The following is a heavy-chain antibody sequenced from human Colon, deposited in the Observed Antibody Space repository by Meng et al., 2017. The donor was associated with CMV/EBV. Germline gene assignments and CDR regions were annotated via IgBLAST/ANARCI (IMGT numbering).Heavy chain of an antibody. D-gene: IGHD3-22*01. V-gene: IGHV3-23*01. CDR3: AKVESDYYDESGDYYGVLPDY. CDR2: ISGSGRDT. Sequence: GGSLRLSCAASGFTFSSSVMSWVRQAPGKGLQWVATISGSGRDTFYEDSLQGRFSISRDNSKNTLLLQMTSLRAEDTAVYYCAKVESDYYDESGDYYGVLPDYWGQGTLVTVSS. CDR1: GFTFSSSV. J-gene: IGHJ4*02.